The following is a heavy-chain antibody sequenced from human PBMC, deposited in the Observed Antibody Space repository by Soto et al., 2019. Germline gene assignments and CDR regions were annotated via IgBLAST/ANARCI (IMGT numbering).Heavy chain of an antibody. CDR2: IYYSGST. CDR3: ARHGRIPAAARYGMDV. Sequence: SETLSLTCTVSGGSISSSSYYWGWIRQPPGKGLEWIGSIYYSGSTYYNPSLKSRGTISVDTSKNQFSLKLSSVTAADTAVYYCARHGRIPAAARYGMDVWGQGTTVTVSS. V-gene: IGHV4-39*01. CDR1: GGSISSSSYY. D-gene: IGHD2-2*01. J-gene: IGHJ6*02.